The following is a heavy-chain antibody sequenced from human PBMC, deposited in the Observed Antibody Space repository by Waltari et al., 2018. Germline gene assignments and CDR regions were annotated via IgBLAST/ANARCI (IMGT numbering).Heavy chain of an antibody. V-gene: IGHV3-21*01. CDR1: GFTIRDYT. J-gene: IGHJ2*01. CDR3: AREYVDL. Sequence: DVQLVESGGGQGKPGGSLRLPYAASGFTIRDYTMNWVRQAPGKGLELVSSINSRGSDIYYADSVKGRFTSSRDNAKNSQYLQMNSLRAEDTAVYYCAREYVDLWGRGTLVTVSS. CDR2: INSRGSDI.